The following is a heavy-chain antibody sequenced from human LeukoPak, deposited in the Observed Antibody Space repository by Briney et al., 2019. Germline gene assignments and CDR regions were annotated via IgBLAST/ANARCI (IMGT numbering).Heavy chain of an antibody. Sequence: GGSLRLSCAASGCTFSSYAMSWVRQAPGKGLEWVSAISGSGGSTYYADSVKGRLNTSRDNSKNTLYLQMNSLRAEDTAVYYCAKDRRIYDFWSGYYNILYWGQGTLVTVSS. CDR1: GCTFSSYA. CDR2: ISGSGGST. CDR3: AKDRRIYDFWSGYYNILY. J-gene: IGHJ4*02. D-gene: IGHD3-3*01. V-gene: IGHV3-23*01.